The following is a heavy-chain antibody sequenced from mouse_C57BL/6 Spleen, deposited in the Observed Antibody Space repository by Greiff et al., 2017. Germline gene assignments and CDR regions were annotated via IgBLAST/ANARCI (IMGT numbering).Heavy chain of an antibody. Sequence: EVQLQQSGPVLVKPGASVKMSCKASGYTFTDYYMNWVKQSHGKSLEWIGVINPYNGGTSYNQKLKGKATLTVDKSSSTAYMELNSLTSEDSAVYYCARGGYGWFAYWGQGTLVTVSA. V-gene: IGHV1-19*01. CDR2: INPYNGGT. J-gene: IGHJ3*01. CDR1: GYTFTDYY. D-gene: IGHD2-2*01. CDR3: ARGGYGWFAY.